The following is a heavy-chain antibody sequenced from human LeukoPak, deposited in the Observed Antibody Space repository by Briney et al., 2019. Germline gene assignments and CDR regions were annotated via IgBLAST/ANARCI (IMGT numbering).Heavy chain of an antibody. Sequence: SETLSLTCTVSGGSICSYDWRWIRQPPGKGLEWIGYIYTSGTNNYNPSLKSRVTMSVNRSKNQFSVKLSSATAADTAVYYCATQRGDCSSINCYIYRWGQGTLVTVSS. CDR1: GGSICSYD. CDR2: IYTSGTN. D-gene: IGHD2-2*02. J-gene: IGHJ5*02. V-gene: IGHV4-4*09. CDR3: ATQRGDCSSINCYIYR.